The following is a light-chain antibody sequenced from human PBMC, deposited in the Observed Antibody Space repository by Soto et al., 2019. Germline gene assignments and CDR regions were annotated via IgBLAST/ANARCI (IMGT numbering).Light chain of an antibody. V-gene: IGKV3-20*01. Sequence: EIVLTQSPGTLSLSPGERATLSCRASQSVSSSHLAWYQQKPGQAPRLLIYGASSRASGVPDRFSGSGSGTDFTLNISRLETDDFAVYYCQQYGMLYAFGQGTKLEIK. J-gene: IGKJ2*01. CDR3: QQYGMLYA. CDR2: GAS. CDR1: QSVSSSH.